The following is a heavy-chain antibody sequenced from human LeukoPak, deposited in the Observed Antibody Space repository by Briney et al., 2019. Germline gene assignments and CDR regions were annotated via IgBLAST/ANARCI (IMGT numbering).Heavy chain of an antibody. V-gene: IGHV3-30-3*01. CDR1: GFTFSSYA. D-gene: IGHD5-18*01. J-gene: IGHJ4*02. CDR3: ARDGGGYSHGWYYFDY. CDR2: ISYDGSNK. Sequence: GGSLRLSCAASGFTFSSYAMHWVRQAPGKGLEWVAVISYDGSNKYYADSVKGRFTISRDNSKNTLYLQMNSLRAEDTAVYYCARDGGGYSHGWYYFDYWGQGTLVIVSS.